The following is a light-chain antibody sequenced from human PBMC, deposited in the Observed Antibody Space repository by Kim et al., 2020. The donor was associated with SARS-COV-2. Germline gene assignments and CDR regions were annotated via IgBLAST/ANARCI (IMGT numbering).Light chain of an antibody. CDR1: QSVSSN. J-gene: IGKJ5*01. CDR3: QQYNTLFL. V-gene: IGKV3-15*01. CDR2: DAS. Sequence: EIVMTQSPATLSVSPGERATLSCRASQSVSSNLAWYQQKPGQAPRLLIYDASTRATGIPATFSGSGSGTEFTLTISSLQSEDFAVYYCQQYNTLFLLGQVTRLVIK.